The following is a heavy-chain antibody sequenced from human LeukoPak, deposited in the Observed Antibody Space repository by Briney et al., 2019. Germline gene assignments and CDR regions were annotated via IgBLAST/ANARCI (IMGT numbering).Heavy chain of an antibody. D-gene: IGHD5-18*01. V-gene: IGHV1-69*13. Sequence: SVKVSCKASGGTFSSYAISWVRQAPGQGLEWMGGIIPIFGTANYAQKFQVRVTITADESTSTAYMELSSLRSEDTAVYYCARSDSGYSYGWYYFDYWGQGTLVTVSS. J-gene: IGHJ4*02. CDR2: IIPIFGTA. CDR3: ARSDSGYSYGWYYFDY. CDR1: GGTFSSYA.